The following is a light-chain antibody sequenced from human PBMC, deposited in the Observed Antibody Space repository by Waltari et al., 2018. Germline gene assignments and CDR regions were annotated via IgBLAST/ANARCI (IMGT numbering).Light chain of an antibody. CDR2: SAS. J-gene: IGKJ3*01. V-gene: IGKV1-39*01. Sequence: DIQLTQSPSSLSASVGDRVTITCRASQTISNFLNWYQQKPGKAPKFLIYSASSLPSGVPSRFSGRRSGTDFTLTITSLQPEDFAVYYCQQSYRSPFTFGPGTKVDVK. CDR1: QTISNF. CDR3: QQSYRSPFT.